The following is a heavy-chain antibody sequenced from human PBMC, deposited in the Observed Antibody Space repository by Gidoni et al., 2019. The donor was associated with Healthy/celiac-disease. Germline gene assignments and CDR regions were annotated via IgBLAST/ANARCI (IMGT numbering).Heavy chain of an antibody. Sequence: LEWIGEINHSGSTNYNPSLKSRVTISVDTSKNQFSLKLSSVTAADTAVYYCARTTGIAAPWGSWGQGTLVTVSS. J-gene: IGHJ5*02. CDR3: ARTTGIAAPWGS. CDR2: INHSGST. D-gene: IGHD6-13*01. V-gene: IGHV4-34*01.